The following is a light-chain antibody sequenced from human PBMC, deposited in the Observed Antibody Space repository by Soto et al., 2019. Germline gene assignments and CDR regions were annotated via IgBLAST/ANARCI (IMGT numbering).Light chain of an antibody. CDR3: SSYAGSNTPLYV. CDR2: EVS. J-gene: IGLJ1*01. Sequence: QSVLTQPASVSGSPGQSITISCTGTSSDVGGYNYVSWYQHYPDKAPKLMIFEVSNRPSGVSNRFSGSKSGNTASLTISGLQAEDEADYYCSSYAGSNTPLYVFGTGTKLTVL. V-gene: IGLV2-14*01. CDR1: SSDVGGYNY.